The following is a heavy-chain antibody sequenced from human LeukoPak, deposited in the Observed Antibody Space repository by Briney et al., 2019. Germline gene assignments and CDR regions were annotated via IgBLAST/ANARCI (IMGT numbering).Heavy chain of an antibody. CDR2: IYYSGST. CDR1: GGSFSGYY. J-gene: IGHJ4*02. CDR3: ARVPTADPDYGGNLYYFDY. V-gene: IGHV4-59*01. D-gene: IGHD4-23*01. Sequence: SETLSLTCAVYGGSFSGYYWSWIRQPPGKGLEWIGYIYYSGSTNYNPSLKSRVTISVDTSKNQFSLKLSSVTAADTAVYYCARVPTADPDYGGNLYYFDYWGQGTLVTVSS.